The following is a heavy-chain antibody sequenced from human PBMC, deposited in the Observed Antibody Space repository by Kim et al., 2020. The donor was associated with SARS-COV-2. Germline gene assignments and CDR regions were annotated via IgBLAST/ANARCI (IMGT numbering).Heavy chain of an antibody. D-gene: IGHD6-19*01. CDR3: ASGSITVAGPLDY. CDR1: AFGSSTFA. CDR2: ISYDGRIK. V-gene: IGHV3-30*09. Sequence: GGSLRLSCSVPAFGSSTFALHWVRQAPGKGLEWVALISYDGRIKLYADSVKGRFAISRDNSKNTLHLQMSSLRREDTAVYYCASGSITVAGPLDYWAQGARVIVLS. J-gene: IGHJ4*01.